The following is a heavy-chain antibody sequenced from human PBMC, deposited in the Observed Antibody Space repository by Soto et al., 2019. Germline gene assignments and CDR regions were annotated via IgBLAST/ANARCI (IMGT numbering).Heavy chain of an antibody. CDR2: IYPGDSDT. J-gene: IGHJ4*02. D-gene: IGHD2-2*01. CDR3: ARVGAYCSSTSCYPYFDY. Sequence: PGESLNISCKGSGYSFTSYWIGWVRQMPGKGLEWMGIIYPGDSDTRYSPSFQGQVTISADKSISTAYLQWSSLKASDTAMYYCARVGAYCSSTSCYPYFDYWGQGTLVTVSS. V-gene: IGHV5-51*01. CDR1: GYSFTSYW.